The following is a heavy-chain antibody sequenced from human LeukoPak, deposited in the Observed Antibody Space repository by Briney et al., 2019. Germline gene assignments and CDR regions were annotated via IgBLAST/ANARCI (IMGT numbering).Heavy chain of an antibody. J-gene: IGHJ4*02. D-gene: IGHD2-2*01. CDR3: ARNFDCTTTSCYPFDY. CDR1: GYSFTNYW. CDR2: IYPGDSDT. Sequence: GESLKISCKASGYSFTNYWIGWVRQMPGKGLEWMGIIYPGDSDTRYSPSFQGQVTISADKSITTAYLQWSSLKASDTAMYYCARNFDCTTTSCYPFDYWGQGTLVTVSS. V-gene: IGHV5-51*01.